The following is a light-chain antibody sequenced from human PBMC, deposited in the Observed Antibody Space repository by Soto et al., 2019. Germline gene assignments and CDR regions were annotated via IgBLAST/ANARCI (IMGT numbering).Light chain of an antibody. CDR3: QQYGSSPT. CDR1: QSVSSSY. Sequence: EIVLTQSAGTLSLSPGERATLSFRASQSVSSSYLAWYQQKPGQAPRLLIYGASNRATGIPDGFSGSGSGTDFTLTISRLEPEDFAVYYCQQYGSSPTFGQGTKVDIK. V-gene: IGKV3-20*01. J-gene: IGKJ1*01. CDR2: GAS.